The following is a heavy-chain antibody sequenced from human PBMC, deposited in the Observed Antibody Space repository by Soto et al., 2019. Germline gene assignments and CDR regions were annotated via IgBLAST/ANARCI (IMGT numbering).Heavy chain of an antibody. D-gene: IGHD3-22*01. CDR1: GYTFTSYG. CDR2: ISAYNGNT. Sequence: GASVKVSCKASGYTFTSYGTSWVRQAPGQGLEWKGWISAYNGNTNYAQKLQGRVTMTTDSSTSTAYMELRSLRSDDTAVYYCARDVRPTPYYYDSSGYYDYWGQGTLVTVS. V-gene: IGHV1-18*01. CDR3: ARDVRPTPYYYDSSGYYDY. J-gene: IGHJ4*02.